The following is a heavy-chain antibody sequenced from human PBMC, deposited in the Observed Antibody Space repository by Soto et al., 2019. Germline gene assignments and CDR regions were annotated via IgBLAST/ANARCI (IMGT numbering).Heavy chain of an antibody. V-gene: IGHV3-15*07. CDR3: TTLLWRKPY. CDR2: IKSKTDGGTT. Sequence: GGSLRLCCAAAGLTFGNAWMNLVRQAPGKGLEWVGRIKSKTDGGTTDYAAPVKGRFTISRDDSKNTLYLQMNSLKTEDTAVYYCTTLLWRKPYWGQGTLVTVSS. J-gene: IGHJ4*02. D-gene: IGHD3-10*01. CDR1: GLTFGNAW.